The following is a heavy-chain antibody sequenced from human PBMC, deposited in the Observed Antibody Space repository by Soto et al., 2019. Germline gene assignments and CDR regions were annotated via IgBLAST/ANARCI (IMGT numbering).Heavy chain of an antibody. CDR3: AREGTYYDFWSGYYESSPPPTHFDY. D-gene: IGHD3-3*01. J-gene: IGHJ4*02. CDR1: GFTFSSYW. V-gene: IGHV3-7*01. Sequence: PGGSLRLSCAASGFTFSSYWMSCVRQAPGKGLEWVANIKQDGSEKYYVDSVKGRFTISRDNAKNSLYLQMSSLRAEDTAVYYCAREGTYYDFWSGYYESSPPPTHFDYWGQGTLVTVSS. CDR2: IKQDGSEK.